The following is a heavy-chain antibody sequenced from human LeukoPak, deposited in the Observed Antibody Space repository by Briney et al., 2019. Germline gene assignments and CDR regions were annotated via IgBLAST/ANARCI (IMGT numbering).Heavy chain of an antibody. V-gene: IGHV3-23*01. CDR3: AKDLRPSSGSLYNFDY. Sequence: PRGCLRLSCAASGFTFSSYAMSWVRQAPGKGLEWVSAISGSGGSTYYADSVKGRFTISRDNSKNTLYLQMNSLRAEDTAVYYCAKDLRPSSGSLYNFDYWGQGTLVTASS. CDR2: ISGSGGST. D-gene: IGHD6-19*01. J-gene: IGHJ4*02. CDR1: GFTFSSYA.